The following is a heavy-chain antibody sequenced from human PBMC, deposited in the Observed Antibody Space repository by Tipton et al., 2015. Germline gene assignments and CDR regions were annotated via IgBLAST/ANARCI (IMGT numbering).Heavy chain of an antibody. V-gene: IGHV4-34*01. Sequence: TLSLTCAVYGGSFSGYYWTWIRQPPGKGLEWIGEINHSGGTKYNPSLKSRVTISLDTSKNQFSLTLNSVTAADTAVYYCARDLEHGMDVWGQGTTVTVS. CDR2: INHSGGT. D-gene: IGHD5-24*01. CDR1: GGSFSGYY. J-gene: IGHJ6*02. CDR3: ARDLEHGMDV.